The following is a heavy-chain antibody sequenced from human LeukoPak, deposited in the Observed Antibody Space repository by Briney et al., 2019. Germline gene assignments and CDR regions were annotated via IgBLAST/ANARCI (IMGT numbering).Heavy chain of an antibody. V-gene: IGHV1-2*02. Sequence: ASVKVSCKASGYTFTGYYMHWVRQAPGQGLEWMGWINPNSGGTDYAQKFQGRVTMTRDTSISTAYMELSRLRSDDTAVYYCARGVYPNDAFDIWGQGTMVTVSS. CDR3: ARGVYPNDAFDI. CDR2: INPNSGGT. CDR1: GYTFTGYY. J-gene: IGHJ3*02.